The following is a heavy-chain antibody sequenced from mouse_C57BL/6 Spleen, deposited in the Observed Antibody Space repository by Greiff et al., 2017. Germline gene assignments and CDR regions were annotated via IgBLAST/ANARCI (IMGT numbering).Heavy chain of an antibody. D-gene: IGHD6-2*01. CDR2: INPSSGYT. V-gene: IGHV1-4*01. CDR1: GYTFTSYT. CDR3: ARSLQYNFDY. J-gene: IGHJ2*01. Sequence: QVQLQQSGAELARPGASVKMSCKASGYTFTSYTMHWVKQRPGQGLEWIGYINPSSGYTKYNQKFKDKATLTADKSSSTAYMQLSSLTSEDSAVYYCARSLQYNFDYRGQGTTLTVSS.